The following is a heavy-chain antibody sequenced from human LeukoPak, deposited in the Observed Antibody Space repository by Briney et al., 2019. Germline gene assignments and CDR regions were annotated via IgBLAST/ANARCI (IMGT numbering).Heavy chain of an antibody. CDR2: IRSKAYGGTT. V-gene: IGHV3-49*04. CDR1: GFTFGDYA. Sequence: QPGRSLRLSCTASGFTFGDYAMSWVRQAPGKGLEWVGFIRSKAYGGTTEYAASVKATFTISRDDYKSIAYLQMTSLKTEDTAVYYCTRDREDTMVRGVIISAFDIWGQGTMVTVSS. D-gene: IGHD3-10*01. CDR3: TRDREDTMVRGVIISAFDI. J-gene: IGHJ3*02.